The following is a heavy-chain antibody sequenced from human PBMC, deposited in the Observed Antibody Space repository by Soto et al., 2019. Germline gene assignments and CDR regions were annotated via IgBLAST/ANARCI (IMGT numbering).Heavy chain of an antibody. J-gene: IGHJ6*02. Sequence: GASVKVSCKASGGTFSSYAISWVRQAPGQGLEWMGGIIPIFDTANYAQNFQGRVTITADEYTSTAYMELSSLRSEDTAVYYCARHDCISSSCYYYYYYGMDVWGQETTVTVS. CDR3: ARHDCISSSCYYYYYYGMDV. V-gene: IGHV1-69*13. D-gene: IGHD2-2*01. CDR1: GGTFSSYA. CDR2: IIPIFDTA.